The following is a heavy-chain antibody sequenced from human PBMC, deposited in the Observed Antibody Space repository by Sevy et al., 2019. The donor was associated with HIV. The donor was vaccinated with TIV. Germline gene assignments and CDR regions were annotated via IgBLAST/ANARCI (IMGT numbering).Heavy chain of an antibody. V-gene: IGHV3-43*01. CDR2: ISWDAKKT. CDR1: GFTFDDYT. D-gene: IGHD3-10*01. Sequence: GGSLRLSCAASGFTFDDYTMHWVRQVPGKGLEWVSLISWDAKKTDYADSVEGRFTVSSDNRNNSLYLQMNSLRSEDTALYFCAKDIPGYSGFDHWGQGTLVTVSS. J-gene: IGHJ4*02. CDR3: AKDIPGYSGFDH.